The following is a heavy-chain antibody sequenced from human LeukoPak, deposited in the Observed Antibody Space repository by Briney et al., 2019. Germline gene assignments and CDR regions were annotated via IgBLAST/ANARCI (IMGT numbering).Heavy chain of an antibody. CDR1: GYTLTELS. J-gene: IGHJ4*02. CDR3: ATDPGYYYDSSGYYYGDY. V-gene: IGHV1-24*01. Sequence: ASVKVSCKVSGYTLTELSMHWVRQAPGKGLEWMGGFDLEDGETIYAQKFQGRVTMTEDTSTDTAYMELSSLRSEDTAVYYCATDPGYYYDSSGYYYGDYWGQGTLVTVSS. CDR2: FDLEDGET. D-gene: IGHD3-22*01.